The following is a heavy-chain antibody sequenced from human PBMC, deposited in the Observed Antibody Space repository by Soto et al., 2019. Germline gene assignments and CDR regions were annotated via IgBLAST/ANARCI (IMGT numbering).Heavy chain of an antibody. CDR1: GGSFSPYS. V-gene: IGHV4-34*01. Sequence: SATHSLTCAFSGGSFSPYSCSWIRQPPGKGLEWIREINHSGSTNYNPSLKSRVTISVDTSKNQFSLKLSSVTAADTAVYYCARSVGRFRTGRIPGWGQGTLVTVS. CDR2: INHSGST. D-gene: IGHD1-1*01. J-gene: IGHJ4*02. CDR3: ARSVGRFRTGRIPG.